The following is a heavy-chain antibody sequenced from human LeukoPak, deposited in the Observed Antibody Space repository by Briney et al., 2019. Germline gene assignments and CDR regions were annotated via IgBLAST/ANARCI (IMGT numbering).Heavy chain of an antibody. J-gene: IGHJ6*02. D-gene: IGHD3-10*01. Sequence: SETLSLTCAVYGGSFSGYYWSWLRQPPGKGLEWIGEINHSGSTNYNPSLKSRVTISIDTSKNQFSLKLSSVTAADTAVYYCARDLVRGVSPYYYGMDVWGQGTTVTVSS. V-gene: IGHV4-34*09. CDR3: ARDLVRGVSPYYYGMDV. CDR1: GGSFSGYY. CDR2: INHSGST.